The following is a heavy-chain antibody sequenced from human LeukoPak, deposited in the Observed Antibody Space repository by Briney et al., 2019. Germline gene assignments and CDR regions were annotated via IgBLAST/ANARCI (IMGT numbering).Heavy chain of an antibody. Sequence: ASVKVSCKASGYTFTSYGISWVRQAPGQGLEWMGWISAYNGNNGYAQKFQGRLTLTRSTSLTTAYMELSSLTSEDTAVYYCATGGGLALAGKDYWGQGTLVTVSA. V-gene: IGHV1-8*02. D-gene: IGHD6-19*01. J-gene: IGHJ4*02. CDR2: ISAYNGNN. CDR3: ATGGGLALAGKDY. CDR1: GYTFTSYG.